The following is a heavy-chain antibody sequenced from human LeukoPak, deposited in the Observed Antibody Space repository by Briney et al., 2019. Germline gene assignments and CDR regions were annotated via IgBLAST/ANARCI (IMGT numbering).Heavy chain of an antibody. V-gene: IGHV3-7*01. CDR1: GLTFSGYW. Sequence: PGGSLRLSCAVTGLTFSGYWVTWVRQAPGKGLEWVANINQDASEKYYVESVKGRFAISRDNAKNPLYLQMNSLRAEDTAVYYCASYYYGSGTSLGYWGQGTLVTVSS. CDR3: ASYYYGSGTSLGY. D-gene: IGHD3-10*01. J-gene: IGHJ4*02. CDR2: INQDASEK.